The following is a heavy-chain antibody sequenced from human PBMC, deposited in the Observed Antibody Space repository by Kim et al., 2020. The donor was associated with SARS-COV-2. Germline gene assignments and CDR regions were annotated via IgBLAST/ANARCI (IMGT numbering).Heavy chain of an antibody. V-gene: IGHV3-21*01. Sequence: GGSLRLSCAASGFTFSSYSMNWVRQAPGKGLEWVSSISSSSSYIYYADSVKGRFTISRDNAKNSLYLQMNSLRAEDTAVYYCARDGTQEAYCGGDCYSILFPYYYGMDVWGQGTTVTVSS. CDR3: ARDGTQEAYCGGDCYSILFPYYYGMDV. CDR2: ISSSSSYI. D-gene: IGHD2-21*02. CDR1: GFTFSSYS. J-gene: IGHJ6*02.